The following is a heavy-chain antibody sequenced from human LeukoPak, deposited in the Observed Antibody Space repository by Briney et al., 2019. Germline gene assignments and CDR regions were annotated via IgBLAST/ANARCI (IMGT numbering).Heavy chain of an antibody. D-gene: IGHD3-10*01. CDR1: GGSISSSNW. CDR2: IYHSGST. V-gene: IGHV4-4*02. CDR3: ARGLWFGELLAFDY. J-gene: IGHJ4*02. Sequence: SETLSLTCAVSGGSISSSNWWNWVRQPPGKGLEWIGEIYHSGSTNYNPSLKSRVTISVDKSKNQFSLKLSSVTAADTAVYYCARGLWFGELLAFDYWGQGTLVTVSS.